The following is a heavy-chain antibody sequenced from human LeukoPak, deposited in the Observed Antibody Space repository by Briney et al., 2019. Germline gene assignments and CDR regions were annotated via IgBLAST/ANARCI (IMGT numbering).Heavy chain of an antibody. V-gene: IGHV4-39*07. CDR2: IYYSGST. CDR3: ARGFDSSSWPDAFDI. D-gene: IGHD6-13*01. J-gene: IGHJ3*02. CDR1: GGSISTNNYY. Sequence: SETLSLTCTVSGGSISTNNYYWGWIRQPPGKGLEWIGSIYYSGSTYYNPSLKSRVTISVDTSKNQFSLKLSSVTAADTAVYYCARGFDSSSWPDAFDIWGQGTMVTVSS.